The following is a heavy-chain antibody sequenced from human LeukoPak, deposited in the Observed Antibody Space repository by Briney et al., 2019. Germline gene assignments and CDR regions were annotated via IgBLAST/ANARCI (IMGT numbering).Heavy chain of an antibody. D-gene: IGHD3-3*01. J-gene: IGHJ5*02. Sequence: SETLSLTCAVYGGSFSGYYWSWIRQPPGKGLEWIGEINHSGSTNYNPSLKSRVTISVDTSKNQFSLKLGSVTAADTAVYYCARGRVTIFARNWFDPWGQGTLVTVSS. CDR2: INHSGST. CDR3: ARGRVTIFARNWFDP. CDR1: GGSFSGYY. V-gene: IGHV4-34*01.